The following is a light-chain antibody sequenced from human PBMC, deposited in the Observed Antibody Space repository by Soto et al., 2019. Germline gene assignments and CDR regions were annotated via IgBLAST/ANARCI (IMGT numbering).Light chain of an antibody. CDR3: QQRRTWLT. V-gene: IGKV3D-11*01. J-gene: IGKJ4*01. Sequence: EIVLTQSPATLSLSPGDRATLSCRASQGVSSYLAWYQQKPGQAPRLLIYDASNRATGIPARFSGSGPGTDFTLTISSLEPEDFAVYYCQQRRTWLTFGGGTKVEIK. CDR1: QGVSSY. CDR2: DAS.